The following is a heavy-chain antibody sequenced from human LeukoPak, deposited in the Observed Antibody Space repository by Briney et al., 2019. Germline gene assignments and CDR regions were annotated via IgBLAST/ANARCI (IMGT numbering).Heavy chain of an antibody. D-gene: IGHD3-10*01. J-gene: IGHJ6*02. V-gene: IGHV1-18*01. Sequence: ASVRVSSKVSGYTLTSYGITWVRQAPGHGLEWWGWISAHNGNTNYAQKRQGRVTMATETSTSTAYMELRSLRSDDTAVYYCAHVSSITDYDYGMDVWGEGTTVTVSS. CDR1: GYTLTSYG. CDR2: ISAHNGNT. CDR3: AHVSSITDYDYGMDV.